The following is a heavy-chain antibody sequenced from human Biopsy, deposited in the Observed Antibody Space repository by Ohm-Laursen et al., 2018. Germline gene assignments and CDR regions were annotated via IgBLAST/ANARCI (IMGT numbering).Heavy chain of an antibody. CDR1: GESMGTYY. CDR2: IYYSGTT. D-gene: IGHD3-9*01. Sequence: GTLSLTCTVSGESMGTYYWSWIRQPPGKVMEWIASIYYSGTTHKNPSLKSRVTISVDTSQGLLSLDLSSVTAADTAVYYCVREPKTGTAEAWYFDLWGRGSPVTVPS. CDR3: VREPKTGTAEAWYFDL. J-gene: IGHJ2*01. V-gene: IGHV4-59*01.